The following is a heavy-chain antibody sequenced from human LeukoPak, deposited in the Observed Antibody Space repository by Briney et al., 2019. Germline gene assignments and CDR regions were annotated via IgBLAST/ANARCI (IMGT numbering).Heavy chain of an antibody. V-gene: IGHV4-4*07. J-gene: IGHJ4*02. CDR1: GASFNYYY. CDR3: ARDHCDDGACYPFDR. D-gene: IGHD2-21*02. CDR2: VYLGGST. Sequence: PSETLSLTCNVSGASFNYYYWSWIRQPAGKGLEWIGRVYLGGSTNYNPSLKSRVIMSLDKANNQFSLRLSSVTAADTAIYYCARDHCDDGACYPFDRWGQGALVTVSS.